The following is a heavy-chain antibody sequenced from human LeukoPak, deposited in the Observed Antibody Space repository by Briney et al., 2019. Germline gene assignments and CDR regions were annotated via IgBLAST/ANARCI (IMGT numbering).Heavy chain of an antibody. V-gene: IGHV3-30-3*01. J-gene: IGHJ4*02. Sequence: GGSLRLSCAASGFTFSSYAMHWVRQAPGKGLEWVAVISYDGSNKYYADSVKGRFTISRDNSKNTLYLQMNSLRAEDTAVYYCARDRQFRPRGSIIINYWGQGTLVTVSS. CDR2: ISYDGSNK. CDR3: ARDRQFRPRGSIIINY. CDR1: GFTFSSYA. D-gene: IGHD3-10*01.